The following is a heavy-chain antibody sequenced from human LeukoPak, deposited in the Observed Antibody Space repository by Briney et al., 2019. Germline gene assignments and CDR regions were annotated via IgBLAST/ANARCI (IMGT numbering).Heavy chain of an antibody. J-gene: IGHJ5*02. Sequence: GGSQRLSCAASGFTFSTYAMSWVRQAPGKGLEWVSAISGSGGSTYYVDSVKGRFTISRDNSDNTLYLQMNSLRAEDTAVYYCAKDREYYYDGPRQFDPWGQGTLVTVSS. D-gene: IGHD3-22*01. CDR1: GFTFSTYA. CDR2: ISGSGGST. CDR3: AKDREYYYDGPRQFDP. V-gene: IGHV3-23*01.